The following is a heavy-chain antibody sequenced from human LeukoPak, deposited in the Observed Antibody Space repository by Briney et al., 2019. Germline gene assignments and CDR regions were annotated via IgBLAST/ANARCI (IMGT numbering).Heavy chain of an antibody. D-gene: IGHD1-26*01. V-gene: IGHV4-59*12. J-gene: IGHJ4*02. CDR1: GGSISSYY. Sequence: PSETLSLTCTVSGGSISSYYWSWIRQPPGKGLEWIGYIYYSGSTNYNPSLKSRVTISVDTSKNQFSLKLSSVTAADTAVYYCARLRIQWRYSGSYYSLDYWGQGTLVTVSS. CDR2: IYYSGST. CDR3: ARLRIQWRYSGSYYSLDY.